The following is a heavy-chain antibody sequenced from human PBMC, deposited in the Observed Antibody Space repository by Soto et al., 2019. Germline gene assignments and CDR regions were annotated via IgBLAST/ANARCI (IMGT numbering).Heavy chain of an antibody. J-gene: IGHJ3*02. Sequence: AGGSLRLSCAASGFTFSNAWMSWVRQAPGKGLEWVGRIKSKTDGGTTDYIAPVKGRFTISRDDSKNMLYLQMNSLRAEDTAVYYCARARYDFWSGYSDAFDIWGQGTMVTVSS. CDR2: IKSKTDGGTT. V-gene: IGHV3-15*01. CDR1: GFTFSNAW. CDR3: ARARYDFWSGYSDAFDI. D-gene: IGHD3-3*01.